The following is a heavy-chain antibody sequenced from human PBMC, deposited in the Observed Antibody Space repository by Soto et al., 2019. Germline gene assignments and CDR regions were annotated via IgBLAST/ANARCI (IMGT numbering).Heavy chain of an antibody. V-gene: IGHV1-46*03. Sequence: GASVKVSCKASGCIFTNYYIHWVRQAPGQGLEWMGTINPSGGSTSYAQKFQGRVTMTRDTSTSTVYMELSSLRSEDTAVYYCARGARHYYDSSGYYYPFDPWGQGTLVTVSS. CDR2: INPSGGST. J-gene: IGHJ5*02. CDR1: GCIFTNYY. D-gene: IGHD3-22*01. CDR3: ARGARHYYDSSGYYYPFDP.